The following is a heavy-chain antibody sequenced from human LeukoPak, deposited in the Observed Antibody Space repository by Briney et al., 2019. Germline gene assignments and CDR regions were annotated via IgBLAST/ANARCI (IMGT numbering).Heavy chain of an antibody. V-gene: IGHV5-51*01. CDR2: IYPGDSDT. CDR1: GSRFTSYR. Sequence: GASLKTSFKGPGSRFTSYRIGWGRPPPGKGLGWMGIIYPGDSDTRYSPSFQGEAPIPAAKSSTTAYLQWSSLNASDTAMYYCARGYCGGDCYTPGEWFDPWGQGTLVTGSS. CDR3: ARGYCGGDCYTPGEWFDP. J-gene: IGHJ5*02. D-gene: IGHD2-21*02.